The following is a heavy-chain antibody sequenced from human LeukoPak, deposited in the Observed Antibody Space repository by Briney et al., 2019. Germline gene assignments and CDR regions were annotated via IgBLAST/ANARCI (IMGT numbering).Heavy chain of an antibody. CDR3: AQGGATISDY. CDR1: GFTFSTYG. D-gene: IGHD5-12*01. Sequence: GRSLRLSCAASGFTFSTYGMHWVRQAPGKGLEWVAFIRYDGSNKYYADSVKGRFTISRDNSKNTLYLQMNSLRAEDTAVYYCAQGGATISDYWGQGTLVTVSS. V-gene: IGHV3-30*02. J-gene: IGHJ4*02. CDR2: IRYDGSNK.